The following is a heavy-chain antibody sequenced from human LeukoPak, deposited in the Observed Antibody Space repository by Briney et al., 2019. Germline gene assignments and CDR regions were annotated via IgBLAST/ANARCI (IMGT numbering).Heavy chain of an antibody. D-gene: IGHD4-11*01. CDR2: ISGSGAST. V-gene: IGHV3-23*01. Sequence: PGGSLRLSCAASGFTVNSNYMSWVRQAPGKGLQWVSGISGSGASTNYADSVKGRFTISRDNSKNTLYLQMNSLRVEDTALYYCAKDTDSAMTTALFDYWGQGTLVTVSS. J-gene: IGHJ4*02. CDR1: GFTVNSNY. CDR3: AKDTDSAMTTALFDY.